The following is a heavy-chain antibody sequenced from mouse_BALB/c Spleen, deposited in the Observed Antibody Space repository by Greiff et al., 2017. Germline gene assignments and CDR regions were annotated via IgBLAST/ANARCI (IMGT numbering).Heavy chain of an antibody. Sequence: EVKLVESGGGLVKPGGSLKLSCAASGFTFSDYYMYWVRQTPEKRLEWVATISDGGSYTYYPDSVKGRFTISRDNAKNKLYLQMSSLKSEDTAMYYCARDRSTRGYWYFDVWGAGTTVTVSS. CDR2: ISDGGSYT. CDR1: GFTFSDYY. D-gene: IGHD3-3*01. J-gene: IGHJ1*01. V-gene: IGHV5-4*02. CDR3: ARDRSTRGYWYFDV.